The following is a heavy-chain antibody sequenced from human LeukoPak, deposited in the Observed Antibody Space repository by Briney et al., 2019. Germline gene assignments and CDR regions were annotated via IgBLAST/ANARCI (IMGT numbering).Heavy chain of an antibody. CDR1: GGSISSGDYY. CDR2: INHSGST. Sequence: PSETLSLTCTVSGGSISSGDYYWSWIRQPPGKGLEWIGEINHSGSTNYNPSLKSRVTISVDTSKNQFSLKLSSVTAADTAVYYCAPLSSGTGWNWFDPWGQGTLVTVSS. J-gene: IGHJ5*02. CDR3: APLSSGTGWNWFDP. V-gene: IGHV4-30-4*01. D-gene: IGHD6-19*01.